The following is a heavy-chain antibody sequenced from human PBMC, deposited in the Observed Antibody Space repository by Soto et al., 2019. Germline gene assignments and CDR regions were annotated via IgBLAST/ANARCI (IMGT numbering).Heavy chain of an antibody. CDR3: AKIPSITMVRGVHSWFDP. J-gene: IGHJ5*02. V-gene: IGHV3-23*01. CDR2: ISGSGGST. Sequence: HPGGSLRLSCAASGFTFSSYAMSWVRQAPGKGLEWVSAISGSGGSTYYTDSVKGRFTISRDNSKNTLYLQMNSLRAEDTAVYYCAKIPSITMVRGVHSWFDPWGQGTLVTVSS. CDR1: GFTFSSYA. D-gene: IGHD3-10*01.